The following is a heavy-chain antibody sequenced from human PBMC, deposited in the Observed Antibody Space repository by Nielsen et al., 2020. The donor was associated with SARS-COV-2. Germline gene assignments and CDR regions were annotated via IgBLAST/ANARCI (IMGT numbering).Heavy chain of an antibody. CDR1: GFTFSSYS. CDR2: ISSSSSYI. CDR3: ARVGKPYYYYYMDV. J-gene: IGHJ6*03. V-gene: IGHV3-21*01. Sequence: GESLKISCAASGFTFSSYSMNWVRQAPGKGLEWVSSISSSSSYIYYADSVKGRFTISRDNAKNSLYLQMNSLRAEDTAVYYCARVGKPYYYYYMDVWGKGTTVTVSS.